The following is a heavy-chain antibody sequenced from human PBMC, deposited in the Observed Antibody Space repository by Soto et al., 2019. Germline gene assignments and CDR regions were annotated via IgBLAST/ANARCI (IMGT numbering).Heavy chain of an antibody. J-gene: IGHJ6*02. CDR3: ATSGCIDPLAAAGTCYYYGMDV. V-gene: IGHV1-24*01. CDR1: GYTLTELS. D-gene: IGHD6-13*01. CDR2: FDPEDGET. Sequence: RASVKVSCKVSGYTLTELSMHWVRQAPGKGLEWMGGFDPEDGETIYAQKFQGRVTMTEDTSTDTAYMELSSLRSEDTAVYYCATSGCIDPLAAAGTCYYYGMDVWGQGTTVTVSS.